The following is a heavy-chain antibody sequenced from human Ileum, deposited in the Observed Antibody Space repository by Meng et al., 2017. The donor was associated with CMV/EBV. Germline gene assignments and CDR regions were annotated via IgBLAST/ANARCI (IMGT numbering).Heavy chain of an antibody. J-gene: IGHJ4*02. Sequence: GGSVDSGGYYWSWIRQPPGKGLQWLGHIYTGGSASSNPSLKSRLSISLDTSKNQFSLSLRSVTAADTAVYYCARGSVIASAVSFDHWGQGTLVTVSS. CDR3: ARGSVIASAVSFDH. CDR1: GGSVDSGGYY. CDR2: IYTGGSA. D-gene: IGHD2-21*01. V-gene: IGHV4-30-4*01.